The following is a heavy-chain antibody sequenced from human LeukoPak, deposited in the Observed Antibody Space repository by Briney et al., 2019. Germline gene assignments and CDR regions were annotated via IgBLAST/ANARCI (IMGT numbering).Heavy chain of an antibody. CDR3: AKGRYYNILTGYPRQYYFDY. CDR2: IRYDGSNK. D-gene: IGHD3-9*01. J-gene: IGHJ4*02. V-gene: IGHV3-30*02. Sequence: PWGSLRLSCAASGLTFSSYAMHWVRQVPGKGLGWVTFIRYDGSNKYYADSVKGRFTISRDNSKNTLYLQMNSLRAEDTAVYYCAKGRYYNILTGYPRQYYFDYWGQGTLVTVSS. CDR1: GLTFSSYA.